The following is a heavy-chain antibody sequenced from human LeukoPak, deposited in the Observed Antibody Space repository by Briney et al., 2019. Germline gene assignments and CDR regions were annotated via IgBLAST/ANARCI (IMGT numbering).Heavy chain of an antibody. Sequence: ASVKVSCKASGYTFTSYDINWVRQATGQGLEWMGWVNPNSGNTGYAQKFQGRVTMTRNTSISTAYMELSSLRSEDTAVYYCASLLWSEGGMDVWGQGTTVTVSS. CDR2: VNPNSGNT. D-gene: IGHD3-10*01. J-gene: IGHJ6*02. CDR3: ASLLWSEGGMDV. CDR1: GYTFTSYD. V-gene: IGHV1-8*01.